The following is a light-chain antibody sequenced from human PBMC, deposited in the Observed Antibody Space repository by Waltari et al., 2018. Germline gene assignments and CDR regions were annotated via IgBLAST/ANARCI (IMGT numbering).Light chain of an antibody. CDR3: QSYDGSSPVV. CDR1: SGTFASSY. Sequence: NLMLIQPHSVSESPGKTVTISCTRSSGTFASSYVQWYQQRPGSAPPTVIYEDDQRPSGVPDRFSGSTDSSSNSASLTISGLKTEDEADYYCQSYDGSSPVVFGGGTKLTVL. J-gene: IGLJ2*01. CDR2: EDD. V-gene: IGLV6-57*04.